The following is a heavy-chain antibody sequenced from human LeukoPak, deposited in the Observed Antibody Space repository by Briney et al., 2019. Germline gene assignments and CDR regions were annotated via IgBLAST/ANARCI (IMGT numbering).Heavy chain of an antibody. CDR1: GGSISSSSYY. J-gene: IGHJ5*02. Sequence: SETLSLTCTVSGGSISSSSYYWGWIRQPPGKGLEWIGNIYHSGSTNYNPSLKSRVTISVDKSKNQFSLKLSSVTAADTAVYYCAREAEMVRGVIAVWFDPWGQGTLVTVSS. D-gene: IGHD3-10*01. CDR2: IYHSGST. CDR3: AREAEMVRGVIAVWFDP. V-gene: IGHV4-39*07.